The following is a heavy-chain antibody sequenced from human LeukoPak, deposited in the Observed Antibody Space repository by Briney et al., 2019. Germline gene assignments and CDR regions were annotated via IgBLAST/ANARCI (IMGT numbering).Heavy chain of an antibody. CDR3: AKEAYYDFWSGYEDY. CDR1: GFTFSSYA. J-gene: IGHJ4*02. Sequence: GGSLRLSCAASGFTFSSYAMSWVRQAPGKGLEWVSTITTSGGSIYSADSVKGRFTISRDNSKNTLYLQMNSLRAEDTAVYYCAKEAYYDFWSGYEDYWGQGTLVTVSS. D-gene: IGHD3-3*01. CDR2: ITTSGGSI. V-gene: IGHV3-23*01.